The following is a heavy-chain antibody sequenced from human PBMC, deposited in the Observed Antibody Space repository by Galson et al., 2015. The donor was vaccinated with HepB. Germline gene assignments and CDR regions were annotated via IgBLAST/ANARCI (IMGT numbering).Heavy chain of an antibody. D-gene: IGHD2-2*01. CDR1: GYSFTSYW. J-gene: IGHJ4*02. CDR2: IYPGDSDT. V-gene: IGHV5-51*01. CDR3: ARQDIVVVPAAMPLDY. Sequence: QSGAEVKKPGESLKISCKGSGYSFTSYWIGWVRQMPGKGLEWMGIIYPGDSDTRYSPSFQGQVTISADKSISTAYLQWSSLKASDTAMYYCARQDIVVVPAAMPLDYWGQGTLVTVSS.